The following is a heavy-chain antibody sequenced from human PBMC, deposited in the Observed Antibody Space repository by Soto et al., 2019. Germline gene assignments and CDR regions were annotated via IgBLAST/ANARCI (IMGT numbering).Heavy chain of an antibody. V-gene: IGHV1-18*04. J-gene: IGHJ4*02. CDR3: ARDTYCSSTSCYKGQLGY. D-gene: IGHD2-2*02. CDR2: ISAYNGNT. CDR1: GYTFTSYG. Sequence: GASVKVSCKASGYTFTSYGISWVRQAPGQGLEWMGWISAYNGNTNYAQKLQGRVTMTTDTSTSTAYMELRSLRSDDTAVYYCARDTYCSSTSCYKGQLGYWGQGTLVTVSS.